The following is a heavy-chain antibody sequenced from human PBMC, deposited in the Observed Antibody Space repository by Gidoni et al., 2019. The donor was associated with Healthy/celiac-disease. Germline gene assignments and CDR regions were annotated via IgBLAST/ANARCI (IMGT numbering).Heavy chain of an antibody. D-gene: IGHD6-6*01. CDR3: AKDRHAGDI. V-gene: IGHV3-23*01. CDR2: ISGSGGST. CDR1: GFTFSSYA. Sequence: EVQLLEAVGGLLQPGGSLRLSCADSGFTFSSYAMSWVRQAPGKGLEWVSAISGSGGSTYYADSVKGRFTITRDNSKNTLYLQMNSLRAEETAVYYCAKDRHAGDIWGQGTMVTVSS. J-gene: IGHJ3*02.